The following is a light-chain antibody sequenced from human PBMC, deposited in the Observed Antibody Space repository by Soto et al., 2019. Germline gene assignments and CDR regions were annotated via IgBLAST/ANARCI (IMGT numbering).Light chain of an antibody. Sequence: QSVLTQPPSASGTPGQRVTISRSGSSSNIGSNTINWYQQLPGTAPKLLIYTDNQRPSGVPDRFSGSKSGTSASLAISGLQSEDEAGYYCASWDDSLNGVVFGGGTKLTVL. CDR2: TDN. CDR3: ASWDDSLNGVV. CDR1: SSNIGSNT. V-gene: IGLV1-44*01. J-gene: IGLJ2*01.